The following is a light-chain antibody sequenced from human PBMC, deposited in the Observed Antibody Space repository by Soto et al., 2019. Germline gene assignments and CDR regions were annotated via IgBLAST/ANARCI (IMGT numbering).Light chain of an antibody. CDR2: GNS. V-gene: IGLV1-40*01. J-gene: IGLJ1*01. CDR3: HSYDSSLSADV. CDR1: SSNIGAGYD. Sequence: QPVLTQPPSVSGAPGQRVTMSCTGSSSNIGAGYDVHWYQQLPGTAPKLLIYGNSNRPSGVPDRFSGSKSGTSASLAITGLQTEDEADYYCHSYDSSLSADVFGTGTKVTVL.